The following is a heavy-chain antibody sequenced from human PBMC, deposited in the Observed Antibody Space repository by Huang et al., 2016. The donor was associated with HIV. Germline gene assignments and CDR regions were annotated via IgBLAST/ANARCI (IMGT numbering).Heavy chain of an antibody. Sequence: QVQLQQWGARLLKPSETLSLTCAVYGGSLSGSYWSWIRQPPGKGREGIGEINQSGSTHYNPSRKSRVTIAVDTSQNQFSLRLSSVTAADTAVYYCAEGSGYDYWGQGTLVTVST. CDR1: GGSLSGSY. J-gene: IGHJ4*02. D-gene: IGHD3-22*01. V-gene: IGHV4-34*01. CDR3: AEGSGYDY. CDR2: INQSGST.